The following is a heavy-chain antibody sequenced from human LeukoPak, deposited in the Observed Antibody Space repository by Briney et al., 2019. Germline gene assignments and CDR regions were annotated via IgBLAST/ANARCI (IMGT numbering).Heavy chain of an antibody. CDR2: ISGGGGSL. J-gene: IGHJ4*02. D-gene: IGHD6-13*01. CDR1: GFTFNRYA. CDR3: AKGIAAAASYYFEY. V-gene: IGHV3-23*01. Sequence: GGSLRLSCAASGFTFNRYALSWVRQAPGKGLEWVSDISGGGGSLFYADSVKGRFTISRDNSKNTLHLQMNRLRAEDTAVYLCAKGIAAAASYYFEYWGQGTLVTVSS.